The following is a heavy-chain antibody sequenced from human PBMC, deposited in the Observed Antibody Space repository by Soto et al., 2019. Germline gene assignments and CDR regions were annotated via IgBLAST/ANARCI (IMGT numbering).Heavy chain of an antibody. D-gene: IGHD3-22*01. J-gene: IGHJ3*02. CDR2: IYHSGST. CDR3: ARSAANYDSSGYPQLDDAFDI. Sequence: SETLSLTCAVSGGSISSGGYSWSWIRQPPGKGLEWIGYIYHSGSTYYNPSLKSRVAISVDRSKNQFSLKLSSVTAADTAVYYCARSAANYDSSGYPQLDDAFDIWGQGTMVTGSS. V-gene: IGHV4-30-2*01. CDR1: GGSISSGGYS.